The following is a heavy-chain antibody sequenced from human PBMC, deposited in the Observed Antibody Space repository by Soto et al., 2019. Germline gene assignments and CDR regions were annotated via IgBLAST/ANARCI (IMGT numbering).Heavy chain of an antibody. CDR1: GGSISSALYY. CDR3: ARQEGSGSYDNWFDP. V-gene: IGHV4-39*01. J-gene: IGHJ5*02. CDR2: KFYSGSS. Sequence: SETMSLTCTVSGGSISSALYYWACIRKPPGKGLEWIGSKFYSGSSYYNPSLKSRVTISVDTSKNQFSLKVTSVTAADTAVYYCARQEGSGSYDNWFDPWGQGILVTVSS. D-gene: IGHD3-10*01.